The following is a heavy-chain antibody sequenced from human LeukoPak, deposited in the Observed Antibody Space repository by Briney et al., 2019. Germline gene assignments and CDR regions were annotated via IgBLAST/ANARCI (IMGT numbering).Heavy chain of an antibody. CDR3: TREPQSTYYYGSGSPVEDY. CDR2: LRSKAYGGTT. D-gene: IGHD3-10*01. V-gene: IGHV3-49*04. J-gene: IGHJ4*02. Sequence: GGSLRLSCTASGFTLGDYAMSWVRQAPGKGLEWVGFLRSKAYGGTTEYAESVKGRFTISRDDSKSIAYLQMNSLKTEDTAVYYCTREPQSTYYYGSGSPVEDYWGQGTLVTVSS. CDR1: GFTLGDYA.